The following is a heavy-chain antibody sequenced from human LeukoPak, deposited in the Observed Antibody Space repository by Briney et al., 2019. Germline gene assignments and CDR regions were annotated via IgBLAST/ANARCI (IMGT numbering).Heavy chain of an antibody. D-gene: IGHD3-3*01. Sequence: GASVEVSCKASGGTFSSYAISWVRQAPGQGLEWMGGIIPIFGTANYAQKFQGRVTITADKSTSTAYMELSSLRSEDTAVYYCARSLGITIFGVPNSWVDYWGQGTLVTVSS. V-gene: IGHV1-69*06. CDR2: IIPIFGTA. CDR1: GGTFSSYA. CDR3: ARSLGITIFGVPNSWVDY. J-gene: IGHJ4*02.